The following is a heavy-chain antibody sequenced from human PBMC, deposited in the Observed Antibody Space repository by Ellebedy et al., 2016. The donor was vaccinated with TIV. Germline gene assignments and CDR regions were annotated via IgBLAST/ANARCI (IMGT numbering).Heavy chain of an antibody. J-gene: IGHJ4*02. D-gene: IGHD5-18*01. CDR3: ATTSFGHYFDY. Sequence: ASVKVSCXASGYTFTSYGISWVRQAPGQGLEWMGWISAYNGNTNYAQKLQGRVTMTTDTSTSTAYMELRSLRSDDTAVYYCATTSFGHYFDYWGQGTLVTVSS. CDR1: GYTFTSYG. CDR2: ISAYNGNT. V-gene: IGHV1-18*01.